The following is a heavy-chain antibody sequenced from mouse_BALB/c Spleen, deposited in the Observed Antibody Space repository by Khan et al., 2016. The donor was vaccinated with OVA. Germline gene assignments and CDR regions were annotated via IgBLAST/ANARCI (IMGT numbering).Heavy chain of an antibody. CDR1: GYSITSAYA. J-gene: IGHJ4*01. CDR3: ARQNYYGYAMDD. CDR2: ISYSGST. V-gene: IGHV3-2*02. Sequence: EVQLQESGPGLVKPSQSLSLTCTVTGYSITSAYAWSWIRQFPGNKLEWMGYISYSGSTNYNPSLKSRISVTRDTSKNQFFLQLNSVTTEDTATYYCARQNYYGYAMDDWRQGTSVSVSS. D-gene: IGHD1-1*01.